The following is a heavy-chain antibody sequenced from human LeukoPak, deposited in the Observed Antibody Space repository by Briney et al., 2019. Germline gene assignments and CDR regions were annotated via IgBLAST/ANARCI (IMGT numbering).Heavy chain of an antibody. CDR3: VKPSVNNGLFGY. Sequence: PGGSLRLSCAASGFTFSNYVLTWVRQAPGKGLECVSSISESGDKTYYADSVKGRFTISRDNSKNTLYLQMSSLRSEDTAVYHRVKPSVNNGLFGYWGQGTPVTVSS. V-gene: IGHV3-23*01. CDR2: ISESGDKT. CDR1: GFTFSNYV. J-gene: IGHJ4*02. D-gene: IGHD2-8*01.